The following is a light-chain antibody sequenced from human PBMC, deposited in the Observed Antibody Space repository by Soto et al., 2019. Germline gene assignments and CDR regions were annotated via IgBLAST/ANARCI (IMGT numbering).Light chain of an antibody. CDR3: QSYDRSSV. CDR2: EDN. J-gene: IGLJ2*01. Sequence: NFMLTQPHSVSEAPGKTVTISCTRSSGTIASNYVQWYQQRPGSAPTTVIYEDNQRPSGVPDRFSGSIDSSSNSASLTISGLKTEDEADYYCQSYDRSSVFCGGTQLTV. CDR1: SGTIASNY. V-gene: IGLV6-57*04.